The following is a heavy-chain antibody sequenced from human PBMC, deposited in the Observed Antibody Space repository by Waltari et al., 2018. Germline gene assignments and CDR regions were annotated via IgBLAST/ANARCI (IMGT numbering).Heavy chain of an antibody. CDR3: ARGNILGSAWYQRKGSFDS. D-gene: IGHD6-19*01. J-gene: IGHJ4*01. V-gene: IGHV4-34*02. CDR1: GGSFTDFY. CDR2: INRSGST. Sequence: QVHLQQWGAGLLKPSETLSLTCAVSGGSFTDFYWSWIRQSPTKGLEWIGEINRSGSTTTSPSLKSRVTMSVDTSKNQFSLNLSSITAADTAVYYCARGNILGSAWYQRKGSFDSWAKEPWSPSP.